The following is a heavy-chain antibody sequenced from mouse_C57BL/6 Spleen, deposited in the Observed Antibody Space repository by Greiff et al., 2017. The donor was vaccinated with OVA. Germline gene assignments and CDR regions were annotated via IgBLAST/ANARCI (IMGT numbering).Heavy chain of an antibody. CDR3: ARSRWDY. Sequence: VQLQQPGAELVKPGASVKLSCKASGYTFTSYWMQWVKQRPGQGLEWIGEIDPSDSYTNYNQKFKGKATLTVDTSSSTAYMQLSSLTSEDSAVYYCARSRWDYWGQGTTLTVSS. CDR2: IDPSDSYT. CDR1: GYTFTSYW. V-gene: IGHV1-50*01. J-gene: IGHJ2*01.